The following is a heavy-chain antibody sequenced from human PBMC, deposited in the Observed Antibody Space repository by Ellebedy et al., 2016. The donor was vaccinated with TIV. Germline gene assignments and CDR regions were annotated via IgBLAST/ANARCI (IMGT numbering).Heavy chain of an antibody. CDR2: INPNSGGT. Sequence: ASVKVSXKASGYTFTSYDINWVRQAPGQGLEWMGWINPNSGGTNYAQKFQGRVTMTRDTSISTAYMELSRLRSDDTAVYYCARDPDLLAAAGTGAQTDYWGQGTLVTVSS. CDR1: GYTFTSYD. D-gene: IGHD6-13*01. V-gene: IGHV1-2*02. J-gene: IGHJ4*02. CDR3: ARDPDLLAAAGTGAQTDY.